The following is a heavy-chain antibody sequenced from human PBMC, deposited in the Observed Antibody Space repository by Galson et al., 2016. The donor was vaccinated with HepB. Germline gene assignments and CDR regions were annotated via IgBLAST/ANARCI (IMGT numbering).Heavy chain of an antibody. CDR3: AKRRENWGHFDY. D-gene: IGHD7-27*01. J-gene: IGHJ4*02. V-gene: IGHV3-23*01. CDR1: GFTFSSNV. CDR2: ISGSGDST. Sequence: SLRLSCAASGFTFSSNVMSWVRQAPGKGLQWVSAISGSGDSTFYADSVKGRFTISRDNSKNTLYLQMDSLSADDTALYYCAKRRENWGHFDYWGQGTLVTVSS.